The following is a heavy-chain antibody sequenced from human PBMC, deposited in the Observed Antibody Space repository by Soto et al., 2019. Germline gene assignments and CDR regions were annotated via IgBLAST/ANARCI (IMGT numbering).Heavy chain of an antibody. CDR2: IIPILGIA. D-gene: IGHD6-13*01. CDR3: AKWGRNNWYTDAFDY. J-gene: IGHJ4*02. Sequence: QVQLVQSGAEVKKPGSSVKVSCKASGGTFSSYTISWVRQAPGQGLEWMGRIIPILGIANYAQKFQGRVTITADKSTSTAYMELSSLRSEDTAVYYCAKWGRNNWYTDAFDYWGQGTLVTVSS. CDR1: GGTFSSYT. V-gene: IGHV1-69*02.